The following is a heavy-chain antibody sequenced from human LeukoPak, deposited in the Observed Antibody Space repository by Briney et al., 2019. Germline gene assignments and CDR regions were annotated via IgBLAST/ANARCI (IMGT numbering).Heavy chain of an antibody. CDR1: GFTFSTYG. J-gene: IGHJ4*02. D-gene: IGHD3-9*01. CDR2: ISYDGSNK. V-gene: IGHV3-30*18. CDR3: AKGWDTISTSRSPFDY. Sequence: GGSLRLSCAASGFTFSTYGMHWVRQAPGKGLEWVAVISYDGSNKYYADSVKGRFTISRDNSKNTLSLQMNSLRSEDTAVYYCAKGWDTISTSRSPFDYWGQGTLVTVSS.